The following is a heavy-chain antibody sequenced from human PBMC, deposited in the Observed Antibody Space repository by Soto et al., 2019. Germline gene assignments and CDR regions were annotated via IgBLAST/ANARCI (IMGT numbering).Heavy chain of an antibody. V-gene: IGHV3-53*04. Sequence: GGSLRLSCAASGFTVSSNYMSWVRQAPGKGLEWVSVIYSGGSTYYADSVKGRFTISRHNSKNTLYLQMNSLRAEDTAVYYCARDEIGGSSGLWDYWGQGTPVTSPQ. D-gene: IGHD3-16*01. J-gene: IGHJ4*02. CDR2: IYSGGST. CDR1: GFTVSSNY. CDR3: ARDEIGGSSGLWDY.